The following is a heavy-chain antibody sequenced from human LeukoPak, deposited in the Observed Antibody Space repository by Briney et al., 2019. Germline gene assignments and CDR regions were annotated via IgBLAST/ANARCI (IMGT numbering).Heavy chain of an antibody. CDR2: ISSSGSTI. CDR3: ARVRGGYKGTLHHYYYYMDV. D-gene: IGHD5-24*01. CDR1: GFTFSDYY. V-gene: IGHV3-11*01. Sequence: PGGPLRLLCGASGFTFSDYYMIWIRQAPGKGLEGVSYISSSGSTIYYADSVKGRFTISRDNAKNSLYLQMNSLRAEDTAVYYCARVRGGYKGTLHHYYYYMDVWGKGTTVTVSS. J-gene: IGHJ6*03.